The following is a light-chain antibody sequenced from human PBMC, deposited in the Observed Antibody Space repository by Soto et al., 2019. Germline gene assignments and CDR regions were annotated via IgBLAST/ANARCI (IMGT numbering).Light chain of an antibody. CDR2: KAS. Sequence: DIQMTQSPSTLSASVGDRVTITCRASQSISNWLAWYQLKPGKAPKLLIYKASTLGSGVPSRFSGRQSGTEFTLTISSLQPDDFATYYCQQYNNYWTFGQGTKVEIQ. CDR1: QSISNW. CDR3: QQYNNYWT. V-gene: IGKV1-5*03. J-gene: IGKJ1*01.